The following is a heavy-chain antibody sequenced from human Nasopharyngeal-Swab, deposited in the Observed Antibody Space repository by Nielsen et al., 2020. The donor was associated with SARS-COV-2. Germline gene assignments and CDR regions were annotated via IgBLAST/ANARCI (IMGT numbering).Heavy chain of an antibody. D-gene: IGHD1-26*01. J-gene: IGHJ4*02. V-gene: IGHV3-30*04. CDR2: ISYDGSNK. CDR1: GFTFSSYA. Sequence: GESLKISCAASGFTFSSYAMHWVCQAPGKGLEWVAVISYDGSNKYYADSVKGRFTISRDNSKDTLYLQMNSLRAEDTAVYYCARDRGELLGEYYFDYWGQGTLVTVSS. CDR3: ARDRGELLGEYYFDY.